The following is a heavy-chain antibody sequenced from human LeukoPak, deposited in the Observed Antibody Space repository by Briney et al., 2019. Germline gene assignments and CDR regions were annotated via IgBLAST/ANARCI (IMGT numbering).Heavy chain of an antibody. CDR2: ISSSSSTI. V-gene: IGHV3-48*01. CDR1: GPTSGIYA. J-gene: IGHJ4*02. D-gene: IGHD3-22*01. CDR3: ARMYYYDSSGYYYHLDY. Sequence: GGSLRLSCAASGPTSGIYAMSWVRQAPGKGLEWVSYISSSSSTIYYADSVKGRFTISRDNAKNSLYLQMNSLRAEDTAVYYCARMYYYDSSGYYYHLDYWGQGTLVTVSS.